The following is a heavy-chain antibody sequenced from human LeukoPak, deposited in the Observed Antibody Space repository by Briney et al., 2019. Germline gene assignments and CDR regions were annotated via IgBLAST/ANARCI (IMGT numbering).Heavy chain of an antibody. CDR1: GFTFSSYW. CDR2: IKQDGSEK. CDR3: ARGIAVADIGYFDY. Sequence: PGGSLRLSCAASGFTFSSYWMSWVRQAPGKGLEWVANIKQDGSEKYYVDSVRGRFTISRDNAKNSLYLQMNSLRAEDTAVYYCARGIAVADIGYFDYWGQGTLVTVSS. V-gene: IGHV3-7*01. D-gene: IGHD6-19*01. J-gene: IGHJ4*02.